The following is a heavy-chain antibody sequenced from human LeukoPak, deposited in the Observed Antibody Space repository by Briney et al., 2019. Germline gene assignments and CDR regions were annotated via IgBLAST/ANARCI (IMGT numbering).Heavy chain of an antibody. J-gene: IGHJ6*03. CDR1: GFIFSSYS. D-gene: IGHD2-15*01. CDR2: INSRSTII. Sequence: PGGSLRLSCAASGFIFSSYSMNWVRQAPGKGLEWISYINSRSTIIKVAASVKGRIIISRDNGKNSLYLELNSLRAEDTALYYCAREGIGYYMDGWGKGATVIVSS. CDR3: AREGIGYYMDG. V-gene: IGHV3-48*01.